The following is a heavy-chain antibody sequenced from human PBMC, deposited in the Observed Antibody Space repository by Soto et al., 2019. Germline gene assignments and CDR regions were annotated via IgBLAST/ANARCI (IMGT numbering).Heavy chain of an antibody. Sequence: GGSLRLSCIVSGFSLAGYALAWVRQAPGKGLEWVAAVSGGGGSTYYADSVKGRFSISRDKSGNMVYLQMYSVTAGDTAVYYCAKTQNFNGYNTGFDAWGQGTRVTVSS. D-gene: IGHD3-3*01. CDR1: GFSLAGYA. J-gene: IGHJ4*02. CDR3: AKTQNFNGYNTGFDA. V-gene: IGHV3-23*01. CDR2: VSGGGGST.